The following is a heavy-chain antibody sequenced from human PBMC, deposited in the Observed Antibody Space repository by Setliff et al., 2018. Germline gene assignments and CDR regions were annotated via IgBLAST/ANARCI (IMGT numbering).Heavy chain of an antibody. CDR2: INPNTGGT. D-gene: IGHD3-10*02. CDR1: GYTFAGYY. J-gene: IGHJ5*02. CDR3: ARVLFGDLFSWFDP. Sequence: ASVKVSCKASGYTFAGYYLHWVRQAPGQGLQWMGWINPNTGGTDYAPRFQGRVTMTRDTSLSTAYMEVRSLRSDDTAVYYCARVLFGDLFSWFDPWGQGTLVTVSS. V-gene: IGHV1-2*02.